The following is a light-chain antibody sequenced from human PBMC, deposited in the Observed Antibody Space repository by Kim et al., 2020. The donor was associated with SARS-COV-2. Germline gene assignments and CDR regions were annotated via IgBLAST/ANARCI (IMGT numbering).Light chain of an antibody. CDR2: DVS. CDR3: QQYHNYYT. Sequence: LSVSPGERATLSGRASQTVTGRLAWYQQKSGQAPRRVMYDVSTRASGIPARFSGSGSGTEFTLTISSLESEDFAVYYCQQYHNYYTFGQGTKLEI. V-gene: IGKV3-15*01. J-gene: IGKJ2*01. CDR1: QTVTGR.